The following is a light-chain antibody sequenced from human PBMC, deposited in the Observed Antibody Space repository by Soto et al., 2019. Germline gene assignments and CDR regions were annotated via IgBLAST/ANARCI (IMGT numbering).Light chain of an antibody. CDR3: SSYAGSNTYV. V-gene: IGLV2-8*01. J-gene: IGLJ1*01. CDR2: EVN. CDR1: SSDVGGYDY. Sequence: QSALTQPPSASGSPGQSVAISCTGTSSDVGGYDYVSWYQQQPGKAPKLMIYEVNKRPSGVPDRFSGSKSGNTASLTVSGLQAEDEADYYCSSYAGSNTYVFGTGTKVTVL.